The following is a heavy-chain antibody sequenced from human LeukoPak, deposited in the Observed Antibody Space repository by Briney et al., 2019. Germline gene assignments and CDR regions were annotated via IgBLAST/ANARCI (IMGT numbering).Heavy chain of an antibody. D-gene: IGHD6-19*01. J-gene: IGHJ4*02. V-gene: IGHV3-30*18. CDR3: AKGSSSGCYTLLDF. Sequence: GGSLRLSCAASGFTFSSYGMHWVRQAPGKGLEWVAVISYDGSNKYYADSVKGRFTISRDNSKNTLYLQMNSLRAEDTAVYYCAKGSSSGCYTLLDFWGQGTLVTVSA. CDR2: ISYDGSNK. CDR1: GFTFSSYG.